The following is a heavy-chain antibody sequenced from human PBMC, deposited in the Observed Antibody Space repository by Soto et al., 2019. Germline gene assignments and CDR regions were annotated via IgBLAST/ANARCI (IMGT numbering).Heavy chain of an antibody. CDR1: GYSFSDYW. CDR2: IYPPDSDT. J-gene: IGHJ6*02. CDR3: ARHEASTILGVVLTDGMDV. V-gene: IGHV5-51*01. D-gene: IGHD3-3*01. Sequence: RGESLKISCKASGYSFSDYWIAWVRQTPGKGLEWMGTIYPPDSDTRYSPSFEGQVTISVDTSVNTAYLQWSNMRASDTAIYYCARHEASTILGVVLTDGMDVWGQGNTVTVSS.